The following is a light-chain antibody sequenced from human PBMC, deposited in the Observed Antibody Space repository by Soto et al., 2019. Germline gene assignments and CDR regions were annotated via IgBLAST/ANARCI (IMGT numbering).Light chain of an antibody. CDR3: ETWDSNTHV. J-gene: IGLJ1*01. CDR1: SGHSCYI. Sequence: QSVLTQSSSASASLGSSVKLTCTLSSGHSCYIIAWHQQQPGKAPRYLMKLEGRGNYNKGSGVPDRFSGSSSGADRYLTISNLQFEDEADYYCETWDSNTHVFGTGTKLTVL. CDR2: LEGRGNY. V-gene: IGLV4-60*02.